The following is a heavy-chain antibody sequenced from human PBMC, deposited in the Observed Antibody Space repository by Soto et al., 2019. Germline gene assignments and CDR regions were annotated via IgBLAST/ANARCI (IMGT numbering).Heavy chain of an antibody. CDR3: AREYCSGGSCSYFDY. J-gene: IGHJ4*02. CDR2: ISSSSSTI. Sequence: EVQLVESGGGLVQPGGSLRLSCAASGFTFSSYSMNWVRQAPGKGLERVSYISSSSSTIYYADSVKGRFTISRDNAKNSLYLQMNRLRAEDTAVYYCAREYCSGGSCSYFDYWGQGTLVTVSS. CDR1: GFTFSSYS. V-gene: IGHV3-48*01. D-gene: IGHD2-15*01.